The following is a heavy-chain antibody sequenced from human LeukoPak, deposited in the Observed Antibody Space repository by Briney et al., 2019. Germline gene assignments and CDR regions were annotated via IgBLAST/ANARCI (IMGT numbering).Heavy chain of an antibody. J-gene: IGHJ4*02. CDR3: AGFPTGFDY. V-gene: IGHV3-7*05. CDR2: IKEDGSEK. CDR1: GFTFSEYR. Sequence: GGSLRLSCAASGFTFSEYRMTWVRQAPGKGLEWVASIKEDGSEKYYVDSVEGRCTISRDNAKNSLYLQMNSLRVEDTAMYYCAGFPTGFDYWGQGTLVTVSS. D-gene: IGHD4-17*01.